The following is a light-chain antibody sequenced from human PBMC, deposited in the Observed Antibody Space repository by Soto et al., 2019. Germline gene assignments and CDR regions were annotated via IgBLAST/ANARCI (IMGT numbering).Light chain of an antibody. CDR1: NSAVGRYNL. CDR2: EAN. J-gene: IGLJ3*02. CDR3: CSYAPGSTWV. Sequence: QYVLTQPASVSGSPGQSITISCTGTNSAVGRYNLVSWYQHHPGKAPKLVIYEANKRPSGISERFSVSKSGNTASLTISGLQAEDEGHYYCCSYAPGSTWVFGGGTKVTVL. V-gene: IGLV2-23*01.